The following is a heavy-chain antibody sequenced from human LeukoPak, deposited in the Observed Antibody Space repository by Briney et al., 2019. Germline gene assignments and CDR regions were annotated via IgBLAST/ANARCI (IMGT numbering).Heavy chain of an antibody. CDR3: AKDAGLYGGNY. D-gene: IGHD3-16*01. CDR2: IRHDGSNK. V-gene: IGHV3-30*02. J-gene: IGHJ4*02. CDR1: GFTFSSYG. Sequence: PGGSLTLSCAASGFTFSSYGMHWVRQAPGRGLEWVAFIRHDGSNKYYADSVKGRFTISRDNSKNTLYLQMNSLRAEDTAVYYCAKDAGLYGGNYWGQGTLVTVSS.